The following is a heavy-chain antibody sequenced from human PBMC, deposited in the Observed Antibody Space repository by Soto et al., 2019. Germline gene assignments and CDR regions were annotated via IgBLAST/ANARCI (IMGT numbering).Heavy chain of an antibody. J-gene: IGHJ3*02. CDR1: GFSVSNYG. CDR2: VWKDGNTK. V-gene: IGHV3-33*01. D-gene: IGHD2-21*02. Sequence: HVQLVESGGGVVQPGQSLRLSCAASGFSVSNYGMHWVRQAPGKGLEWVAVVWKDGNTKHYGDSVKGRFTISRDNSKNTMEMEMSSLRGEDTAVYYCASGEAWTDEAFDIWGQGTRVTVSS. CDR3: ASGEAWTDEAFDI.